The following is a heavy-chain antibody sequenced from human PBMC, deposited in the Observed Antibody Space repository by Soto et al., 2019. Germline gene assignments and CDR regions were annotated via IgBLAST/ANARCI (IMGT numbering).Heavy chain of an antibody. D-gene: IGHD6-19*01. CDR3: AKDLYSSWPTGRYYYYGIVV. CDR2: ISYDGGNE. J-gene: IGHJ6*02. Sequence: PGGSLRLSCAASGFTFSNYGMHWVRQAPGKGLEWLSVISYDGGNEYDADSVKGRFTISRDNSENTLYLQMNSLTAEDTAVYYCAKDLYSSWPTGRYYYYGIVVWGQGTTVPISS. CDR1: GFTFSNYG. V-gene: IGHV3-30*18.